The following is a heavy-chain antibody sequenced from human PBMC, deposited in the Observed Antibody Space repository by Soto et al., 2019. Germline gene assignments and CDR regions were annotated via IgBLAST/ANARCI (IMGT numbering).Heavy chain of an antibody. CDR1: GGSISSYY. CDR2: IYYSGST. D-gene: IGHD3-10*01. V-gene: IGHV4-59*01. J-gene: IGHJ4*02. Sequence: SETLSLTCTVSGGSISSYYWSWIRQPPGKGLEWIGYIYYSGSTNYNPSLKSRVTISVDTSKNQFSLKLSSVTAADTAVYYCARGRVLPSGYFDYWGQGTLVTVSS. CDR3: ARGRVLPSGYFDY.